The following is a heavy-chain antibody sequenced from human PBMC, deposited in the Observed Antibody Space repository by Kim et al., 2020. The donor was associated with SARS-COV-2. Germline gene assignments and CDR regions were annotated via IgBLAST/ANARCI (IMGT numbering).Heavy chain of an antibody. Sequence: GGSLRLSCAASGFTFSNAWMSWVRQAPGKGLEWVGRIKSKTDGGTTDYAAPVKGRFTISRDDSKNTLYLQMNSLKTEDTAVYYCTSKVATIRKNNYYYYGMDVWGQGTTVTVSS. J-gene: IGHJ6*02. CDR2: IKSKTDGGTT. V-gene: IGHV3-15*01. D-gene: IGHD5-12*01. CDR3: TSKVATIRKNNYYYYGMDV. CDR1: GFTFSNAW.